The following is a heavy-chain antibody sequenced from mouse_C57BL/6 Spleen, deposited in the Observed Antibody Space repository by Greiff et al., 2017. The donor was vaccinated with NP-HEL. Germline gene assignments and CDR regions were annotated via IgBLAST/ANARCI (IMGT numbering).Heavy chain of an antibody. CDR3: ARSELGFAY. V-gene: IGHV1-54*01. CDR2: INPGSGGT. CDR1: GYAFTNYL. Sequence: QVQLQQSGAELVRPGTSVKVSCKASGYAFTNYLIEWVKQRPGQGLEWIGVINPGSGGTIYNEKFKGKATLTADKSSSTAYMQLSSLTYEDSAVYFCARSELGFAYWGQGTLVTVSA. J-gene: IGHJ3*01.